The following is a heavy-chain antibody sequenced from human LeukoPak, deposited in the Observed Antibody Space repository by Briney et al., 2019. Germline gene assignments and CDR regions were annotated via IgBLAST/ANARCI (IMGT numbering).Heavy chain of an antibody. CDR1: GFTFSNYG. Sequence: PGGSLRLSCAASGFTFSNYGMHWVRQVPGKGLEWVAAIWFDGIRKYYAGSVKGRLTISRDNSKNTLYLQMNSLSAEDTAVYYCARDLEDSSPFGAFDMWGQGTMVTVSS. V-gene: IGHV3-33*01. J-gene: IGHJ3*02. D-gene: IGHD3-22*01. CDR3: ARDLEDSSPFGAFDM. CDR2: IWFDGIRK.